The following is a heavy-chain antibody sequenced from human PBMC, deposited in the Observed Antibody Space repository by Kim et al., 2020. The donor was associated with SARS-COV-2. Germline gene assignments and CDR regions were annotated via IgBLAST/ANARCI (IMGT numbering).Heavy chain of an antibody. CDR2: FDPEDGET. J-gene: IGHJ6*02. D-gene: IGHD3-9*01. Sequence: ASVKVSCKVSGYTLTELSMHWVRQAPGKGLEWMGGFDPEDGETIYAQKFQGRVTMTEDTSTDTAYMELSSLRSEDTAVYYCATGLVGNSYYYYGMDVWGQGTTVTVSS. V-gene: IGHV1-24*01. CDR1: GYTLTELS. CDR3: ATGLVGNSYYYYGMDV.